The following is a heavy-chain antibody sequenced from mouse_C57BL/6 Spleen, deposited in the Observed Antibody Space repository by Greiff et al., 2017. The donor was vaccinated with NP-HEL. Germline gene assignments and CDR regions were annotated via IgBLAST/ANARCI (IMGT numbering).Heavy chain of an antibody. J-gene: IGHJ2*01. CDR3: VRHVGFDY. CDR1: GFSFNTYA. V-gene: IGHV10-1*01. CDR2: IRSKSNNYAT. Sequence: EVKLMESGGGLVQPKGSLKLSCAASGFSFNTYAMNWVRQAPGQGLEWVARIRSKSNNYATYYADSVKDRFTISRDDSESMLYLQMNNLKTEDTAMYYCVRHVGFDYWGQGTTLTVSS.